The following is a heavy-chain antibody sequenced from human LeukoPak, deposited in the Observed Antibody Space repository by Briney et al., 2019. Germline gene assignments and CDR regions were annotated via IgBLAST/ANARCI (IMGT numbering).Heavy chain of an antibody. V-gene: IGHV4-34*01. D-gene: IGHD5-12*01. J-gene: IGHJ5*02. CDR1: GGSFSGYY. CDR2: IYYSGST. CDR3: ARPISWQDWFDP. Sequence: SETLSLTCAVYGGSFSGYYWSWIRQPPGKGLEWIGSIYYSGSTFYNPSLKSRVTISVDTSKNQFSLKLSSVTAADTAVYYCARPISWQDWFDPWGQGTLVTVSS.